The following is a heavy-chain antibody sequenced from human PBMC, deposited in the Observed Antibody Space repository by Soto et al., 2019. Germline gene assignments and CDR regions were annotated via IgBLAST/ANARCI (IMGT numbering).Heavy chain of an antibody. Sequence: SETLSLTCAVYGGSFSGYYWSWIRQPPGKGLEWIGYIYYSGSTNYNPSLKSRVTISVDTSKNQFSLKLSSVTAADTAVYYCARVKSGYYDILTGENYYYYGMDVWGQGTTVTVSS. V-gene: IGHV4-59*01. J-gene: IGHJ6*02. CDR2: IYYSGST. D-gene: IGHD3-9*01. CDR3: ARVKSGYYDILTGENYYYYGMDV. CDR1: GGSFSGYY.